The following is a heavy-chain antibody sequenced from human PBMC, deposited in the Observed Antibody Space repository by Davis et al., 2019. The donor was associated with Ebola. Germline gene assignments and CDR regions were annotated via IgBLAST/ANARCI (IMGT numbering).Heavy chain of an antibody. Sequence: PSETLSLTCAVYGGSFSGYYWSWIRQPPGKGLEWIGEINHSGSTNYNPSLKSRVTISVDTSKNQFSLKLSSVTAADTAVYYCARSMVLLWFGRDAFDIWGQGTMVTVSS. CDR2: INHSGST. CDR3: ARSMVLLWFGRDAFDI. CDR1: GGSFSGYY. V-gene: IGHV4-34*01. D-gene: IGHD3-10*01. J-gene: IGHJ3*02.